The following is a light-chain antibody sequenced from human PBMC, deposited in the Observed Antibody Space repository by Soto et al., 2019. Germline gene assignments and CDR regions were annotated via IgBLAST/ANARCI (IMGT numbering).Light chain of an antibody. CDR1: QSVSGY. CDR2: DVS. Sequence: EIVLPQSPVTLSLSPGERATLSCRASQSVSGYLACYQQKPGQAPRLLIYDVSTRATGIPARFSGSGSGTAFTLTISSLEPEDFAIYYCQQRDYWQVTCGQGTRLEIK. J-gene: IGKJ5*01. CDR3: QQRDYWQVT. V-gene: IGKV3-11*01.